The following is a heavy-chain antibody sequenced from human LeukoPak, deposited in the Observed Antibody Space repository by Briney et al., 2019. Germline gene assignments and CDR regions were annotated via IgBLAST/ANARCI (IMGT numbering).Heavy chain of an antibody. CDR2: IYYSGST. CDR1: GGSISSYY. J-gene: IGHJ6*02. Sequence: SETLSLTCTVSGGSISSYYWSWIRRPPGKGLEWIGYIYYSGSTNYNPSLKSRVIISVDTSKNQFSLKLSSVTAADTAVYYCARLRYYYDSSGSQAYYYGMDVWGQGTTVTVSS. CDR3: ARLRYYYDSSGSQAYYYGMDV. V-gene: IGHV4-59*08. D-gene: IGHD3-22*01.